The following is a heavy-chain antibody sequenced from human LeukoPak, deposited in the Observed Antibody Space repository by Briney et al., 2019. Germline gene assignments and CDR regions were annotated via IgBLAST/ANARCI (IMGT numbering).Heavy chain of an antibody. CDR1: GYTFTSYG. V-gene: IGHV1-18*01. J-gene: IGHJ3*02. D-gene: IGHD3-10*01. Sequence: VASVKVSCKASGYTFTSYGISWVRQAPGQGLEWMGWISAYNGNTNYAQKLQGRVTMTTDTSTSTAYMELSSLRSEDTAVYYCARDPGESSPDAFDIWGQGTMVTVSS. CDR3: ARDPGESSPDAFDI. CDR2: ISAYNGNT.